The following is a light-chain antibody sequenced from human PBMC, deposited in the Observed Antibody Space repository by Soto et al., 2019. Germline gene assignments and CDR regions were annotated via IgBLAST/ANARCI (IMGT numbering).Light chain of an antibody. CDR2: STS. CDR3: LLYYGGALV. Sequence: QAVVTQEPPLTVSPGGTVTLTCASSTGAVTSGYYPNWFQQKPGQAPRPLIYSTSNKHSWTPARFSGSLLGGRAALTLSGVQPEDEAEYYCLLYYGGALVFGGGTKLTVL. J-gene: IGLJ2*01. V-gene: IGLV7-43*01. CDR1: TGAVTSGYY.